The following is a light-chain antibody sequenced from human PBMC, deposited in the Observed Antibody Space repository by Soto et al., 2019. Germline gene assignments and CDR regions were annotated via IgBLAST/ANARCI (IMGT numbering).Light chain of an antibody. CDR1: QSIIGW. Sequence: EIQMTKSPYTLSASVGDRVTITCRASQSIIGWLAWYQQKPGKAPKLLIYDASSLESGVPSRFSGSGSGTEFSLTISSLQPDDFATYYCQHWTFGQGTKVDI. V-gene: IGKV1-5*01. CDR3: QHWT. CDR2: DAS. J-gene: IGKJ1*01.